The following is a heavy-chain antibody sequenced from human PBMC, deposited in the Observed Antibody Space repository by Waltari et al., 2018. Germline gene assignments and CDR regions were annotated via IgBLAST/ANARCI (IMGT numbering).Heavy chain of an antibody. CDR1: GFTVNSNY. J-gene: IGHJ3*01. D-gene: IGHD2-15*01. CDR3: ARRLVVAGTLDVFDL. Sequence: EVQLVESGGDLIQPGGCLRLSCAASGFTVNSNYINWVRQSPGKGLEWVSVVYVTGNTDYADSVKGRFTTSRDNSKNTVYLQMDSLRVEDTAMYYCARRLVVAGTLDVFDLWGQGTRVIVSS. V-gene: IGHV3-53*03. CDR2: VYVTGNT.